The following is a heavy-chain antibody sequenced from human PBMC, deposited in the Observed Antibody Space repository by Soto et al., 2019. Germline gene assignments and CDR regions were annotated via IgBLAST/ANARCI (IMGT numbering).Heavy chain of an antibody. CDR2: IYYSGNT. CDR1: GASLSSGGYY. CDR3: ARKGDYYDRSGQGYFQH. Sequence: LSLTCTVSGASLSSGGYYWSWIRQHPGKGLEWIAYIYYSGNTYYNPSLKSRVTLSVDTSKNQFSLNLGSVTAADTAIYYCARKGDYYDRSGQGYFQHWGQGTLVTVSS. V-gene: IGHV4-31*03. J-gene: IGHJ1*01. D-gene: IGHD3-22*01.